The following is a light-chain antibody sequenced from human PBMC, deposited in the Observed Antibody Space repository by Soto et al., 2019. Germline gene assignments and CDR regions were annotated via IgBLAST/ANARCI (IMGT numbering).Light chain of an antibody. J-gene: IGLJ2*01. V-gene: IGLV4-69*01. CDR1: SGHSSYA. Sequence: QLVLTQSPSASASLGASVKLTCTLSSGHSSYAIAWHQQQPEKGPRYLMKLNSDGSHSKGDGIPDRFSGSSSGAERYLTISSLHSDEEADYYCQTWGTGILVSGGGTKRTVL. CDR3: QTWGTGILV. CDR2: LNSDGSH.